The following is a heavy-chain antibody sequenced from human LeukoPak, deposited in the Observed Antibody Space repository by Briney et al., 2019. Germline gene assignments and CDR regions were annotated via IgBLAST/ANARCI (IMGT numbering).Heavy chain of an antibody. CDR1: GGSISSYF. J-gene: IGHJ4*02. Sequence: PPEALSVTCTDSGGSISSYFWSWMRPPPGTGGEWMGYIYYSETTYYTPPLTRRVTIPVDTSKNHFSLKLNSVTAADTAVDYCAGGPTYQALDFWRQGTLVTVSS. V-gene: IGHV4-59*04. D-gene: IGHD2-2*01. CDR2: IYYSETT. CDR3: AGGPTYQALDF.